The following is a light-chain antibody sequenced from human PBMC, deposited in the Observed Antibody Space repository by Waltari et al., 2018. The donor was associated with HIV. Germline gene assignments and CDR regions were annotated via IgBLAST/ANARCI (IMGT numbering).Light chain of an antibody. CDR3: QQYNSWPRT. V-gene: IGKV3-15*01. CDR2: GAS. J-gene: IGKJ1*01. CDR1: QSVSNS. Sequence: EIVMTQSPATLSVPPGGRSTLSSRASQSVSNSLVWYQQRPGQAPRLLIYGASTRATGIPGRFSGSGSGTEFTLTINSLQSEDFAVYYCQQYNSWPRTFGQGTKVEVK.